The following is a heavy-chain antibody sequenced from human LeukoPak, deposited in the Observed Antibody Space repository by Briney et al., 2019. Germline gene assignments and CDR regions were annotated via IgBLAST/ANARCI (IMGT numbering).Heavy chain of an antibody. CDR1: GYIVSSNH. D-gene: IGHD2-21*01. V-gene: IGHV3-66*01. J-gene: IGHJ4*02. CDR2: IYAPGDT. CDR3: ASGEQHLILVY. Sequence: GGSLRLSCAASGYIVSSNHMNWVRQAPGQGLEWVSSIYAPGDTHYADSVKGRFTISRDHSKNTLYLQMNDLRVEETAVYYCASGEQHLILVYWGQGTLVTVSS.